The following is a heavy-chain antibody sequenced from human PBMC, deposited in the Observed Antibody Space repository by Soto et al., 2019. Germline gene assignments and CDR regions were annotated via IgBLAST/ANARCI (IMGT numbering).Heavy chain of an antibody. CDR2: ITAYNGNT. J-gene: IGHJ5*02. D-gene: IGHD7-27*01. V-gene: IGHV1-18*01. CDR3: ARESPPNYL. Sequence: QVQLVKSGAEVKKPGASVKVSCKASGSTFTSYAISWVRQAPGQGLEWMGWITAYNGNTNYAQKLQGRVTMTTHTSTSTAYMELGSLISDGTAVYDCARESPPNYLWGQGTLVTVSS. CDR1: GSTFTSYA.